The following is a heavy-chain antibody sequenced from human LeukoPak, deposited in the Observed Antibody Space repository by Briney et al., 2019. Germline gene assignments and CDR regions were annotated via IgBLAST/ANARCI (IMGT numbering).Heavy chain of an antibody. Sequence: GGSLRLSCAASGFTVSAYAMAWVRQAPGKGLEWVSTIYDDNTYYADSVKGRFAISTDNSKNTLYLQMNSLRVEDTAVYYCARESGYNSYSSSWYDDYWGQGTLVTVSS. J-gene: IGHJ4*02. CDR1: GFTVSAYA. CDR3: ARESGYNSYSSSWYDDY. D-gene: IGHD6-13*01. V-gene: IGHV3-23*01. CDR2: IYDDNT.